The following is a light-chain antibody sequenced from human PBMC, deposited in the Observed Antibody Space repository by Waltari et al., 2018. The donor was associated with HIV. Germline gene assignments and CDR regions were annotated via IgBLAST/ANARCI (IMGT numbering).Light chain of an antibody. CDR2: NVN. CDR3: CSYSGSAPAM. V-gene: IGLV2-11*01. Sequence: QSALIQTPSVSGSPGQSVTISCTGTSSDVGIYDSVSWYQQHPDSVPKPMIYNVNSQPSGVPDRFSGSKSGNTASMTISGLQAEDEADYYQCCSYSGSAPAMFGGGPHLTVL. CDR1: SSDVGIYDS. J-gene: IGLJ7*01.